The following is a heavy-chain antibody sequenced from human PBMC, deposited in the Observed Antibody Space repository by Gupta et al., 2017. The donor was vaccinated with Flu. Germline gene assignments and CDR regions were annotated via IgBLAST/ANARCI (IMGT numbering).Heavy chain of an antibody. CDR3: ARDQFETRPDFDY. D-gene: IGHD3-9*01. CDR2: ISPSGTYI. V-gene: IGHV3-21*01. Sequence: EVQLVESGGGLVKPGGSLRLSCVASGFNFNNYAMTWVRQAPGRGLEWVSSISPSGTYIHYADSVQGRFTISRDNAKNSLYLQMNSLRAEDTAVYYCARDQFETRPDFDYWGQGALVTVSS. J-gene: IGHJ4*02. CDR1: GFNFNNYA.